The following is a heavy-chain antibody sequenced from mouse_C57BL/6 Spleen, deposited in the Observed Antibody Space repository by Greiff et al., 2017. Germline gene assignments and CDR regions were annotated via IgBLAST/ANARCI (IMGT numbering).Heavy chain of an antibody. V-gene: IGHV1-7*01. D-gene: IGHD1-1*01. Sequence: VQLQQSGAELAKPGASVKLSCKASGYTFTSYWMHWVKQRPGPGLEWIGYINPSSGYTKYNQKFKDKAPLTADKSSSTAYMQLSSLTYEDSAVYYCARKPLITTVKDYAMDYWGQGTSVTVSS. J-gene: IGHJ4*01. CDR3: ARKPLITTVKDYAMDY. CDR2: INPSSGYT. CDR1: GYTFTSYW.